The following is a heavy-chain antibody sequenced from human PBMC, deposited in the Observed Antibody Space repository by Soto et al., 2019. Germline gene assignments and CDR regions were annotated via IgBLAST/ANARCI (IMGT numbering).Heavy chain of an antibody. CDR2: ISGSGGST. J-gene: IGHJ6*03. CDR3: TNDRSRPYYDFWSGYPDYYYMDV. Sequence: PGGSLRLSCAASGFTFSSYAMSWVRQAPGKGLEWVSAISGSGGSTYYADSVKGRFTISRDNSKNTLYLQMNSLRAEDTAVYYCTNDRSRPYYDFWSGYPDYYYMDVWGKGTTVTVSS. D-gene: IGHD3-3*01. CDR1: GFTFSSYA. V-gene: IGHV3-23*01.